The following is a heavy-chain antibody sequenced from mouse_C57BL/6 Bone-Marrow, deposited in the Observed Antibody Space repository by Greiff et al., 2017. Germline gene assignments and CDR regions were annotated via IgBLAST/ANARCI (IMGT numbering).Heavy chain of an antibody. Sequence: EVQVEESGGALVKPGGSLKLSCAASGFPFSSYGMSWVRQTPDKRLEWVATISSGGSYTYYPDSVKGRFTIARDNAKNTLYLQMSSLKSEDTAMYYCARDHYYGSSRYAMDYWGQGTSVTVSS. J-gene: IGHJ4*01. V-gene: IGHV5-6*01. D-gene: IGHD1-1*01. CDR1: GFPFSSYG. CDR3: ARDHYYGSSRYAMDY. CDR2: ISSGGSYT.